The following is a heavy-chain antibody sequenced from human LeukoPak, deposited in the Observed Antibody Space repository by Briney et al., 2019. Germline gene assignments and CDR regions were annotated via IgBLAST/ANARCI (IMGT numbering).Heavy chain of an antibody. J-gene: IGHJ6*03. V-gene: IGHV3-74*01. Sequence: GGSLRLSCAASGFTFRSYAIYWVRQAPGKGLVWVSRIKNAGIDTIYADSVKGRFTVSRDNAKNTVYLQMSSLRAEDTAVYYCARGGYGHNMDVWGEGTTVTVSS. CDR2: IKNAGIDT. CDR1: GFTFRSYA. D-gene: IGHD3-10*01. CDR3: ARGGYGHNMDV.